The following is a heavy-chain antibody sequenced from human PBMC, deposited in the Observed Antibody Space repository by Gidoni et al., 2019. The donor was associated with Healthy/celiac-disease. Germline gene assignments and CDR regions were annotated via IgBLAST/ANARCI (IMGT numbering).Heavy chain of an antibody. CDR2: IWYDGSNK. CDR3: ARDMYYDFWSGYFAPLGMDV. CDR1: GFTFSSYG. J-gene: IGHJ6*02. V-gene: IGHV3-33*01. D-gene: IGHD3-3*01. Sequence: QVQLVESGGGVVQPGRSLRLSCAASGFTFSSYGMHWVRQAPGKGLEWVAVIWYDGSNKYYADSVKGRFTISRDNSKNTLYLQMNSLRAEDTAVYYCARDMYYDFWSGYFAPLGMDVWGQGTTVTVSS.